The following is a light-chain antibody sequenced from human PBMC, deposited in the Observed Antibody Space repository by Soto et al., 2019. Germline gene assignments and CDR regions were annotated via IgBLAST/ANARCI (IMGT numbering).Light chain of an antibody. CDR2: DVS. Sequence: QSALTQPASVSGSPGQSITNSCTGTSSDVGGYNYVSWCQQHPGKAPKLMIYDVSNRPSGVSNRFSGSKSGNTASLTISGLQAEDEADYYCSSYTSSSTLVVFGTGTKVTVL. V-gene: IGLV2-14*01. J-gene: IGLJ1*01. CDR1: SSDVGGYNY. CDR3: SSYTSSSTLVV.